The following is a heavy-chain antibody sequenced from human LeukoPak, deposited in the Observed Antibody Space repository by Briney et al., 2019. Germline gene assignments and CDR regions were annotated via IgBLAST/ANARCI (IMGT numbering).Heavy chain of an antibody. CDR2: IYYTGSV. V-gene: IGHV4-31*03. CDR1: GGSINRHDYY. J-gene: IGHJ6*02. Sequence: PSETLSLTCSVSGGSINRHDYYWSWVRQHPGKGLEWIGYIYYTGSVYYNPSLNSRVSISLDTSENTFSLNLRSVTAADTAVYYCARMENFSHYVYGTDVWGQGTTVIVSS. D-gene: IGHD1-1*01. CDR3: ARMENFSHYVYGTDV.